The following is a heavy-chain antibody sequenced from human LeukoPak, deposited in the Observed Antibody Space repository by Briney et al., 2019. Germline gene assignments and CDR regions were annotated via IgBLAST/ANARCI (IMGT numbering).Heavy chain of an antibody. J-gene: IGHJ6*02. Sequence: SVKVSCKASGGTFSNHAFSWVRQAPGQGLEWMGGIIPIDDSTNYVQKFQDRVMITADEATNIIYMELGSLKSEDTAEYYCARHSGHSSWYYGWDVWGQGTTVIVSS. V-gene: IGHV1-69*13. CDR3: ARHSGHSSWYYGWDV. CDR2: IIPIDDST. D-gene: IGHD6-13*01. CDR1: GGTFSNHA.